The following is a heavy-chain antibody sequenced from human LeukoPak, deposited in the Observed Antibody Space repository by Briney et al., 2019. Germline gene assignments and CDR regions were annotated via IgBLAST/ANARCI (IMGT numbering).Heavy chain of an antibody. CDR3: ARGNGLPYYYYMDV. J-gene: IGHJ6*03. Sequence: PSETLSLTCTVSGGSISSYYWSWIRQPPGKGLEWIGEINHSGSTNYNPSLKSRVTISVDTSKNQFSLRLSSVTAADTAVYYCARGNGLPYYYYMDVWGKGTTVTVSS. CDR1: GGSISSYY. D-gene: IGHD3/OR15-3a*01. V-gene: IGHV4-34*01. CDR2: INHSGST.